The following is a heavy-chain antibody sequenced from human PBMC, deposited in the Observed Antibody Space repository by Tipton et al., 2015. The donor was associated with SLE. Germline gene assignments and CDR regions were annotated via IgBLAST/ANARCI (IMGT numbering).Heavy chain of an antibody. CDR2: IYSGGST. Sequence: SLRLSCAASGFTFGSYAMSWVRQAPGKGLEWVSVIYSGGSTYYADSVKGRFTISRDNSKNTLYLQMNSLRAEDTAVYYCAKDAQLTANPPYWGQGTLVTVSS. CDR3: AKDAQLTANPPY. J-gene: IGHJ4*02. D-gene: IGHD2-2*01. V-gene: IGHV3-23*03. CDR1: GFTFGSYA.